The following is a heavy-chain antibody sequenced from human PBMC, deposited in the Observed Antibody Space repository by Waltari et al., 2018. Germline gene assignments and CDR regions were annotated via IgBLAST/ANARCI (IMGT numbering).Heavy chain of an antibody. CDR2: IHHFRGT. CDR3: ARCRYLEEHYYMDI. Sequence: QVQLQESGPGLVKPSETLSLTCNVAGGSIKDYYWRWIRQPAGKGLEWIGRIHHFRGTNYNPSLGSRVTMSLDMSKNRFSLRLSSVTAADTALYFCARCRYLEEHYYMDIWGKGTTVTVSS. D-gene: IGHD3-3*01. V-gene: IGHV4-4*07. CDR1: GGSIKDYY. J-gene: IGHJ6*03.